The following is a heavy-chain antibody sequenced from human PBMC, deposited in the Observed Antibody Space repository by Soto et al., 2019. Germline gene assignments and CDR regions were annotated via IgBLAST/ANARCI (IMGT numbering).Heavy chain of an antibody. CDR1: GGSISSYY. D-gene: IGHD1-7*01. CDR3: ARYWNYPTWFDP. CDR2: IYYSGST. Sequence: SETLSLTCTVSGGSISSYYWSWIRQPPGKGLEWIGYIYYSGSTNYNPSLKSRVTISVDTSKNQFSLKLSSVTAADTAVYYCARYWNYPTWFDPWGQGTLVTVSS. J-gene: IGHJ5*02. V-gene: IGHV4-59*01.